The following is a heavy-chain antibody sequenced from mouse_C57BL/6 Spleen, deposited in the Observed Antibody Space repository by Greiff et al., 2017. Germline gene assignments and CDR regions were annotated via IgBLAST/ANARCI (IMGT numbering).Heavy chain of an antibody. Sequence: QVQLQQPGAELVRPGSSVKLSCKASGYTFTSYWMHWVKQRPIQGLEWIGNIDPSDSETHYTQKFKDKATLTVDKSSSTAYMQLSSLTSEDSAVYYCARSDGPFYYAMDYWGQGTSVTVSS. CDR2: IDPSDSET. CDR3: ARSDGPFYYAMDY. CDR1: GYTFTSYW. D-gene: IGHD2-3*01. V-gene: IGHV1-52*01. J-gene: IGHJ4*01.